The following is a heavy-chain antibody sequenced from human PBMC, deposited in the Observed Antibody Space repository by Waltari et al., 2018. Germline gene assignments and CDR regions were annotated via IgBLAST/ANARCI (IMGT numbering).Heavy chain of an antibody. CDR1: GYPFTGYY. V-gene: IGHV1-2*02. CDR3: ARDGSIAARLFDY. J-gene: IGHJ4*02. Sequence: QVQLVQSGAEVKKPGASVKVSCTASGYPFTGYYMPLVRQAPGQGLEWMGWINPNSGGTNYAQKFQGRVTMTRDTSISTAYMELSRLRSDDTAVYYCARDGSIAARLFDYWGQGTLVTVSS. CDR2: INPNSGGT. D-gene: IGHD6-6*01.